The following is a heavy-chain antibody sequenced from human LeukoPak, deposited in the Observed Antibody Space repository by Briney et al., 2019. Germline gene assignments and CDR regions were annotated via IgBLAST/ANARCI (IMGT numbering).Heavy chain of an antibody. D-gene: IGHD2-15*01. V-gene: IGHV3-33*01. CDR3: ARGRGGSPGCYIIDK. Sequence: PGGSLRLSCEASGFTFSSHGMHWVRQPPGKGLEWVGVIWNDGSDQYYGDSVRGRFTVSRDNLKSTLYLQMDSLRAEDTAVYYCARGRGGSPGCYIIDKWGQGTLVTVSS. CDR1: GFTFSSHG. J-gene: IGHJ4*02. CDR2: IWNDGSDQ.